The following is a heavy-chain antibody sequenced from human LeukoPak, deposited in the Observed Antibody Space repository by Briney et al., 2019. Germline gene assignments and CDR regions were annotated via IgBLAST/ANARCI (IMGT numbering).Heavy chain of an antibody. V-gene: IGHV4-59*08. CDR1: GGSISSYY. Sequence: SETLSLTCTVSGGSISSYYWSWIRQPPGKGLEWIGYIYYSGRTNYNPSLKSRVTISVDTSKNQFSLKLSSVTAADTAVYHCARVAAGIGFFQHWGQGTLVTVSS. CDR2: IYYSGRT. CDR3: ARVAAGIGFFQH. D-gene: IGHD6-13*01. J-gene: IGHJ1*01.